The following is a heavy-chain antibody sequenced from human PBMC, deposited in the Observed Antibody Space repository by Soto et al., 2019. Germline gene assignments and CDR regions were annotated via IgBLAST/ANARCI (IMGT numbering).Heavy chain of an antibody. CDR2: IYYSGST. V-gene: IGHV4-61*01. Sequence: SETLSLTCTVSGGSVSSGSYYWSWIRQPPGKGLEWIGYIYYSGSTNYNPSLKSRVTISVDTSKNQFSLKLSSVTAADTAVYYCAREGFWSGYARGGYFDYWGQGTRVTVSS. CDR3: AREGFWSGYARGGYFDY. CDR1: GGSVSSGSYY. D-gene: IGHD3-3*01. J-gene: IGHJ4*02.